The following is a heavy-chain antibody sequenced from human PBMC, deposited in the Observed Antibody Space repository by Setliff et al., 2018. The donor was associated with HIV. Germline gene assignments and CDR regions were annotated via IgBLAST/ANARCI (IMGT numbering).Heavy chain of an antibody. Sequence: SETLSLTCSVSGGSISSHYWSWIRQPPGKGLEWIGSIYYSGSTNYNPSLKSRVTISVDTSKSQFSLKLNSVTAADTAVYYCASALYYNFRSAYYVTPYYFDYGGQGTLVTVSS. V-gene: IGHV4-59*11. CDR2: IYYSGST. J-gene: IGHJ4*02. CDR1: GGSISSHY. D-gene: IGHD3-3*01. CDR3: ASALYYNFRSAYYVTPYYFDY.